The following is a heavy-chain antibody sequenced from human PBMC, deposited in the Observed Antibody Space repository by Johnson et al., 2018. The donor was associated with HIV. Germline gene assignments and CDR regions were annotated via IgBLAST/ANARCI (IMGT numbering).Heavy chain of an antibody. CDR2: IQYDGKNK. D-gene: IGHD2-15*01. V-gene: IGHV3-30*02. Sequence: QVQLVESGGGAVQPGGSLRISCTASGLTFSNYDMHWVRQSPGRWLEEVAFIQYDGKNKYYVDSVKGRFTISRDNAKNSLYLQMNSLRAKDTAVYYCVTLVVAPPFDIWGQGTMVTVSS. CDR3: VTLVVAPPFDI. J-gene: IGHJ3*02. CDR1: GLTFSNYD.